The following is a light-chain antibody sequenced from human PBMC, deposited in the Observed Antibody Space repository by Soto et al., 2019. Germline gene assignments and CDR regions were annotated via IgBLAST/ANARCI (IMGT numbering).Light chain of an antibody. J-gene: IGKJ4*01. CDR2: GVS. CDR1: KSISSN. Sequence: EIVTTQSPVTLSASPGERVTLSCRTNKSISSNLAWYQQKRGQAPRLLISGVSTRASGVPDRFSGSGSVADFTLTISSLQSEDFAVYYCQQYDNWPLTFGGGTKVDIK. CDR3: QQYDNWPLT. V-gene: IGKV3-15*01.